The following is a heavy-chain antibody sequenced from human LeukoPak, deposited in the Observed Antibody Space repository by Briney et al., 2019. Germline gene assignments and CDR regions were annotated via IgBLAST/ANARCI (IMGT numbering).Heavy chain of an antibody. V-gene: IGHV3-13*01. Sequence: GGSLRLSCAASGFTISNYDMHWVRQKPGKGLEWVSTIHTAGDTYYPDSVKGRFAISRENAKNSLSLQMNSLRAGATAVYYCARGDYYYSGMDVWGQGTTVTVSS. CDR2: IHTAGDT. D-gene: IGHD2-21*01. CDR1: GFTISNYD. J-gene: IGHJ6*02. CDR3: ARGDYYYSGMDV.